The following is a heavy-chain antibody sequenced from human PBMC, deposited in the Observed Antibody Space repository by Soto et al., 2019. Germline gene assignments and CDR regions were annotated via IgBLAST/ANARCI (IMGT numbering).Heavy chain of an antibody. CDR2: IYYSGTT. Sequence: HVQLQESGPGLVKPSQTLSLTCTVSVGSISSGGYYRSWIRQHPGKGPEWIGYIYYSGTTYYNPALQSRVTRAVDTSKNQSALKMSSVTAADTAVYYCARTSIAAAGRGSWFDPWGQGTLVTVSS. CDR3: ARTSIAAAGRGSWFDP. CDR1: VGSISSGGYY. D-gene: IGHD6-13*01. V-gene: IGHV4-31*03. J-gene: IGHJ5*02.